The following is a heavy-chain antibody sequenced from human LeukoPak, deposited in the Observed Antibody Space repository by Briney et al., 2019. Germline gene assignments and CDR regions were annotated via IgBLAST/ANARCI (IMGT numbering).Heavy chain of an antibody. D-gene: IGHD6-13*01. CDR1: GFTFSSYW. CDR2: IKKDGSEK. V-gene: IGHV3-7*01. J-gene: IGHJ4*02. CDR3: ARDQGSSWYRTEIDY. Sequence: GGSLRLSCAASGFTFSSYWMSWVRQAPGKGLEWVANIKKDGSEKYYVDSVKGRFTISRDNAKNSLYLQMNSLRAEDTAVYYCARDQGSSWYRTEIDYWGQGTLVTVSS.